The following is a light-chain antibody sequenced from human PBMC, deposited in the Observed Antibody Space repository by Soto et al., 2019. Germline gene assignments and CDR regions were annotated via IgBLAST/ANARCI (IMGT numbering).Light chain of an antibody. CDR3: QHSDTALSLT. CDR2: AAS. J-gene: IGKJ5*01. Sequence: DIQMTQSPSSLSASVGDRVTITCRASESINRHLNWYQQQPGKAPKLLIYAASSLQNGVPSRFWGGGSGTDFTLIITNLQPEDFATYYCQHSDTALSLTFGPGTRLAIK. CDR1: ESINRH. V-gene: IGKV1-39*01.